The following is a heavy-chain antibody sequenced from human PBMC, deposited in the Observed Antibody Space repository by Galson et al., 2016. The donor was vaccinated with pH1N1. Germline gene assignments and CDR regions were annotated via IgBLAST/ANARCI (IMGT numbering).Heavy chain of an antibody. J-gene: IGHJ4*01. CDR3: ARSPGYMVTALDN. Sequence: SVKASCKASGGTFSSFGISWVRQAPGQGLEWMGGIIGMFAKTNYAQKFQGRVTITADELTSNAYMDLSSLTSEDTAVYYCARSPGYMVTALDNWGHGTLVTVSS. CDR1: GGTFSSFG. V-gene: IGHV1-69*13. CDR2: IIGMFAKT. D-gene: IGHD2-21*02.